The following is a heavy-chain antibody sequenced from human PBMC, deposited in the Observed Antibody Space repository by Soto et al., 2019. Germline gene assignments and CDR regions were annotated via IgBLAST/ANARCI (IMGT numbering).Heavy chain of an antibody. V-gene: IGHV4-31*03. CDR2: IYYSGST. D-gene: IGHD5-12*01. CDR1: GGSISSGGYY. Sequence: SETLSLTCTVSGGSISSGGYYWSWIRQHPGKGLEWIGYIYYSGSTYYNPSLKSRVTISVDTSKNQFSLKLSSVTAADTAVYYCARVDIVATTENYFDYWGQGTLVTVSS. CDR3: ARVDIVATTENYFDY. J-gene: IGHJ4*02.